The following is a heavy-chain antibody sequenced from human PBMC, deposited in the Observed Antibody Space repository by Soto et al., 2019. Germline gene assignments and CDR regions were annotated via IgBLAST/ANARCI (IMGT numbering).Heavy chain of an antibody. CDR1: GFTLATYA. V-gene: IGHV3-23*01. D-gene: IGHD3-22*01. CDR2: ISGSGANT. J-gene: IGHJ5*02. Sequence: GGSLRLSCAASGFTLATYAMSWVRQAPGKGLEWVSGISGSGANTYYADSVRGRFTVSRDYSENTLYLQMDNLRAEDTALYYCSKGHNISGYYEWLDPRGQGTLGTVS. CDR3: SKGHNISGYYEWLDP.